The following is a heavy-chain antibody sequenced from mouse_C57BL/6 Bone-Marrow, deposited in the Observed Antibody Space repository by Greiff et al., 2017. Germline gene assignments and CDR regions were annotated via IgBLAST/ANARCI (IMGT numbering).Heavy chain of an antibody. Sequence: QVQLQQPGAELVKPGASVKLSCKASGYTFTSYWMHWVKQRPGQGLEWIGMIHPNSGSTNYNEKVKSKATLTVDKSSSTAYMQLSSLTSQDSAVSYCARWAYYSNSRDYWGQGTTLTVAS. J-gene: IGHJ2*01. D-gene: IGHD2-5*01. V-gene: IGHV1-64*01. CDR3: ARWAYYSNSRDY. CDR1: GYTFTSYW. CDR2: IHPNSGST.